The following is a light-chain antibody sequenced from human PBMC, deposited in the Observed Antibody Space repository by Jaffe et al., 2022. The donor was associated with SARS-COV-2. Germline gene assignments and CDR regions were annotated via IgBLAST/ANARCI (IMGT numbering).Light chain of an antibody. CDR1: QGISTH. J-gene: IGKJ4*01. V-gene: IGKV1-9*01. Sequence: DIQLTQSPSFLSASVGDRVTITCRASQGISTHLAWYQQEPGKVPKLLIYAASLLQSGVPSRFSGSGSGTEFTLTISSLQPEDFATYHCQQFKSYPRTFGGGTKVEV. CDR3: QQFKSYPRT. CDR2: AAS.